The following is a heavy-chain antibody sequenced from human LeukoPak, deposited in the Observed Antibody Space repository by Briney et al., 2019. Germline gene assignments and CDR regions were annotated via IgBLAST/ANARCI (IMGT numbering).Heavy chain of an antibody. CDR3: ARVRFLEWLPYYFDY. J-gene: IGHJ4*02. CDR1: GYTFTSYG. CDR2: ISAYNGNT. V-gene: IGHV1-18*01. Sequence: ASVKVSCKASGYTFTSYGISWVRQAPGQGLEWMGWISAYNGNTNYAQKLQGRVTMTTDTSTSTAYMELRSLGSDDTAVYYCARVRFLEWLPYYFDYWGQGTLVTVSS. D-gene: IGHD3-3*01.